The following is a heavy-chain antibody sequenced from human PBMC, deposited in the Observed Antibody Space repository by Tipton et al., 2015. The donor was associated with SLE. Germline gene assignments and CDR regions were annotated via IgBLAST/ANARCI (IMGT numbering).Heavy chain of an antibody. CDR2: IWYDGSNK. CDR1: GFTFSSYG. J-gene: IGHJ3*02. CDR3: ARDIISGAWTTGYDAFDI. V-gene: IGHV3-33*01. Sequence: RSLRLSCAASGFTFSSYGMHWVRQAPGKGLEWVAVIWYDGSNKYYADSVKGRFTISRDNSKNTLYLQMNSLRAEDTAVYYCARDIISGAWTTGYDAFDIWGQGTMVTVSS. D-gene: IGHD1-1*01.